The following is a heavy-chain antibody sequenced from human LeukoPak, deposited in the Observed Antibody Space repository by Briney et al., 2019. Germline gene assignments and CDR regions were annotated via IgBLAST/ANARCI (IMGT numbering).Heavy chain of an antibody. CDR2: IIPIFGTA. V-gene: IGHV1-69*05. CDR1: GGTFSSYA. CDR3: ARGYYYDSSGYYEGLVYFDY. D-gene: IGHD3-22*01. J-gene: IGHJ4*02. Sequence: SVKVSCKASGGTFSSYAISWVRQAPGQGLEWMGGIIPIFGTANCAQKFQGRVTMTRDTSISTAYMELSRLRSDDTAVYYCARGYYYDSSGYYEGLVYFDYWDQGTMVPVSS.